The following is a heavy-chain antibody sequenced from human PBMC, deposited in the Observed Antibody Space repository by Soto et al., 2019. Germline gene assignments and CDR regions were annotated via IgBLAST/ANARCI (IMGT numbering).Heavy chain of an antibody. CDR1: GYTFTSYG. CDR2: ISAYNGNT. V-gene: IGHV1-18*01. D-gene: IGHD3-3*01. J-gene: IGHJ6*02. Sequence: ASVKVSCKASGYTFTSYGISWVRQAPGQGLEWMGWISAYNGNTNYAQKLQGQVTISADKSISTAYLQWSSLKASDTAMYYCATSYYDFWSGYVNGMDVWGQGTTVTVSS. CDR3: ATSYYDFWSGYVNGMDV.